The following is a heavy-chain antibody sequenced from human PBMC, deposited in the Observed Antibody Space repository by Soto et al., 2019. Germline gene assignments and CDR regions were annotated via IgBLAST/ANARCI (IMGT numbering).Heavy chain of an antibody. D-gene: IGHD5-18*01. V-gene: IGHV1-69*13. CDR3: ARLHSHGTYGMDV. CDR2: IIPIFGTA. J-gene: IGHJ6*02. Sequence: SVKVSCKASGGSFTYTLSCVRQSPGQGLEWMGGIIPIFGTANYAQKFQGRVTITADESTKTAYMELSTLRSEDTAVYYCARLHSHGTYGMDVWGQGTTVTVYS. CDR1: GGSFTYT.